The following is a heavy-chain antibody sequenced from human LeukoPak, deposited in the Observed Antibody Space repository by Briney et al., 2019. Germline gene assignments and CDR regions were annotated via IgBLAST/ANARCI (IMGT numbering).Heavy chain of an antibody. CDR1: GFTFSNYW. CDR3: AKITKATTPNY. Sequence: GGSLRLSCGASGFTFSNYWMSWVRQAPGKGLEWVINISQDGSGKNYADSVKGRFSISRDNSKNTVYLQMSDLRAEDTAVYYCAKITKATTPNYWGQGTLVTVSS. D-gene: IGHD4-17*01. CDR2: ISQDGSGK. V-gene: IGHV3-7*03. J-gene: IGHJ4*02.